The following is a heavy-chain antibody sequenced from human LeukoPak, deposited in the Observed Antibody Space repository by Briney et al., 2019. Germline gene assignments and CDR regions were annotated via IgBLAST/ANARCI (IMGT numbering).Heavy chain of an antibody. CDR1: GGSISSYY. V-gene: IGHV4-59*12. D-gene: IGHD2-2*02. J-gene: IGHJ4*02. CDR3: AREIDYCSGASCYSN. CDR2: IYYSGST. Sequence: SETLSLTCTVSGGSISSYYWSWIRQPPGKGLEWIGYIYYSGSTNYNPSLKSRVTISVDTSKNQFSLKLSSVTAADTAVYYCAREIDYCSGASCYSNWGQGILVTVSS.